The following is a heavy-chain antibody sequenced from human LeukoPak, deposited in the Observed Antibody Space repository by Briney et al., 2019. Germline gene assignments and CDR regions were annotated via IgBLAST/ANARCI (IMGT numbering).Heavy chain of an antibody. V-gene: IGHV4-4*02. CDR1: GFSFSSYE. CDR2: IHHSGNT. J-gene: IGHJ6*03. CDR3: ARPYHYYMDV. Sequence: GSLRLSCAASGFSFSSYEMNWVRQSPGKGLEWIGEIHHSGNTNYNPSLKSRVTISVDKSKNQFSLKLSSVTAADTAVYYCARPYHYYMDVWGKGTTVTVSS.